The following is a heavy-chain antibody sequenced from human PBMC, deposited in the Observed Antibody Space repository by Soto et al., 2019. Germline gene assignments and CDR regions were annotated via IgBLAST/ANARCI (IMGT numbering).Heavy chain of an antibody. CDR2: IIPIFGTA. V-gene: IGHV1-69*13. J-gene: IGHJ6*02. Sequence: ASVKVSCKASGGTFSSYAISWVRQAPGQGLEWMGGIIPIFGTANYAQKFQGRVTITADESTSTAYMELSSLRSEDTAVYYCARYEREVVLRDFDWLPNYYYYYGMDVWGQGTTVTVSS. CDR1: GGTFSSYA. D-gene: IGHD3-9*01. CDR3: ARYEREVVLRDFDWLPNYYYYYGMDV.